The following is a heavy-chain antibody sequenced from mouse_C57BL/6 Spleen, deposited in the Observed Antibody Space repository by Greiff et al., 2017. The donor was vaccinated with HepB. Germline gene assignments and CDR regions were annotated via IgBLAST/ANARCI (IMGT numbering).Heavy chain of an antibody. V-gene: IGHV6-3*01. Sequence: EVKVEESGGGLVQPGGSMKLSCVASGFTFSNYWMNWVRQSPEKGLEWVAQIRLKSDNYATHYAESVKGRFTISRDDSKSSVYLQMNNLRTEDTGIYYCAYGDTTVVDYYFDYWGQGTTLTVSS. CDR2: IRLKSDNYAT. J-gene: IGHJ2*01. CDR1: GFTFSNYW. CDR3: AYGDTTVVDYYFDY. D-gene: IGHD1-1*01.